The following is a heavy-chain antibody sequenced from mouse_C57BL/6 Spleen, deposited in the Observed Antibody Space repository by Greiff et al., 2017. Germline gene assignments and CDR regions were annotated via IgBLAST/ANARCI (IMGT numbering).Heavy chain of an antibody. CDR2: IDPETGGT. D-gene: IGHD1-1*01. V-gene: IGHV1-15*01. Sequence: QVQLQQSGAELVRPGASVTLSCKASCYTFTDYEMHWVKQTPVHGLEWIGAIDPETGGTAYNQKFKGKAILTADKSSSTAYMELRSLTSEDSAVYYCTRGGYYGSYWYFDVWGTGTTVTVSS. J-gene: IGHJ1*03. CDR3: TRGGYYGSYWYFDV. CDR1: CYTFTDYE.